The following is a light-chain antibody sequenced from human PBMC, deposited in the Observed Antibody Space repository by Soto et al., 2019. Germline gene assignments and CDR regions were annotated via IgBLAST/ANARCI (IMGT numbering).Light chain of an antibody. CDR3: CSYARSSTLYV. Sequence: QSVLTQPASVSGSPGQSITITCTGTSSDVGSYNLVSWYQQHPGKAPKLMIYEVSKRPSGVSNRFSGSKSGNTASLTISGLLAEDEADYYCCSYARSSTLYVFGTGTKLTVL. CDR1: SSDVGSYNL. V-gene: IGLV2-23*02. CDR2: EVS. J-gene: IGLJ1*01.